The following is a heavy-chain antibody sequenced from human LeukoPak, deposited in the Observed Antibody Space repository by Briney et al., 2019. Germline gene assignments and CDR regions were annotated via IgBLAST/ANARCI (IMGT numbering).Heavy chain of an antibody. CDR1: GYTFTSYG. Sequence: GASVKVSCKASGYTFTSYGISWVRQAPGQGLEWMGWISAYNGNTNYAQKLQGRVTMTTDTSTSTAYMELRSLRSDDTAVYYCARGGNMVRGVNYYYYMDVWGKGTTVTVSS. J-gene: IGHJ6*03. V-gene: IGHV1-18*01. CDR2: ISAYNGNT. CDR3: ARGGNMVRGVNYYYYMDV. D-gene: IGHD3-10*01.